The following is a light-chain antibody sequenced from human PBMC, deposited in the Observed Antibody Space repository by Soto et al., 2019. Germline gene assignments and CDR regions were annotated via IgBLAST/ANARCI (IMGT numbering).Light chain of an antibody. V-gene: IGLV2-11*01. J-gene: IGLJ1*01. Sequence: QPGLPQLRSVSGAPGQSVTISCTGTSSDVGGYNYVSWYQQHPGKAPKLMIYDVSKRPSGVPDRFSGSKSGNTASLTISGLQAEDEADYYCCSYAGSYTYVFGTGTKLTVL. CDR3: CSYAGSYTYV. CDR1: SSDVGGYNY. CDR2: DVS.